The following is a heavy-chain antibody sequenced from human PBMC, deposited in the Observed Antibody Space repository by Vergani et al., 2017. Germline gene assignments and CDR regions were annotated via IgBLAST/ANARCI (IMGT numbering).Heavy chain of an antibody. J-gene: IGHJ4*02. CDR2: IIPIFGTA. V-gene: IGHV1-69*01. Sequence: QVQLVQSGAEVKKPGSSVKVSCKASGGTFSSYAISWVRQAPGQGLEWMGGIIPIFGTANYAQKFQGRVTITADESTSTAYMELSSLRSEDTAVYYCARTTSKNWNYRFDYWGQGTLVTVSS. CDR3: ARTTSKNWNYRFDY. CDR1: GGTFSSYA. D-gene: IGHD1-7*01.